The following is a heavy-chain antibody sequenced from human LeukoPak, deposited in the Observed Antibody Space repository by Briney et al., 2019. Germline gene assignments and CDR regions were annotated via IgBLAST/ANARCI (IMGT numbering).Heavy chain of an antibody. J-gene: IGHJ4*02. CDR2: IYTSGST. D-gene: IGHD6-13*01. V-gene: IGHV4-61*02. CDR3: AISSIAAAGFFDY. Sequence: PSQTLSLTCTVSGGSISSGSYYWSWTRQPAGKGLEWIGRIYTSGSTNYNPSLKSRVTISVDTSKNQFSLKLSSVTAADTAVYYCAISSIAAAGFFDYWGQGTLVTVSS. CDR1: GGSISSGSYY.